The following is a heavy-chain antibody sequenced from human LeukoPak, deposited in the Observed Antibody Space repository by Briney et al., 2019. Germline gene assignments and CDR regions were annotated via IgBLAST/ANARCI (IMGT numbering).Heavy chain of an antibody. D-gene: IGHD3-22*01. V-gene: IGHV4-59*08. CDR2: IYYSGST. J-gene: IGHJ4*02. CDR3: ARHVPSSDYYDSSGYYQAEYYFDY. Sequence: SETLSLTCTVSGGSISSYYWSWIRQPPGKGLERIGYIYYSGSTNYNPSLKSRVTISVDTSKNQFSLKLSSVTAADTAVYYCARHVPSSDYYDSSGYYQAEYYFDYWGQGTLVTVSS. CDR1: GGSISSYY.